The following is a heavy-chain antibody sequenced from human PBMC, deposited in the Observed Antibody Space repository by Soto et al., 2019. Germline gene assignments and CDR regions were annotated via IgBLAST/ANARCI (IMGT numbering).Heavy chain of an antibody. CDR2: ISYDGGNT. Sequence: QVHLVDSGGGVVQPGRSLRLSCVASGFTFSRYGMHWVRQGPATGLEWVSFISYDGGNTNYVDSVKGRFTISRDNSKNTLYCQMRSLRSEATALYFCAREERANLNAVGHYAWFDPWGQGTLVTVSS. V-gene: IGHV3-30*03. CDR3: AREERANLNAVGHYAWFDP. CDR1: GFTFSRYG. D-gene: IGHD3-3*01. J-gene: IGHJ5*02.